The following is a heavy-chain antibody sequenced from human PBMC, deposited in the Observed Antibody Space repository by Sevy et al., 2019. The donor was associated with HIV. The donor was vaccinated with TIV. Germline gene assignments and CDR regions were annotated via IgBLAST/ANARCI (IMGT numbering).Heavy chain of an antibody. Sequence: GGSLRLSCAASGFSFTSYAMHWVRQAPGKGLEWVALIWYDGTKKYYADSVKGRFTISRDNFKNTLYLQMNSLRAEDTAVYYCAKDGSLDGSYSYYYYMDVWGKGTTVTVSS. D-gene: IGHD1-26*01. CDR2: IWYDGTKK. CDR3: AKDGSLDGSYSYYYYMDV. V-gene: IGHV3-33*06. J-gene: IGHJ6*03. CDR1: GFSFTSYA.